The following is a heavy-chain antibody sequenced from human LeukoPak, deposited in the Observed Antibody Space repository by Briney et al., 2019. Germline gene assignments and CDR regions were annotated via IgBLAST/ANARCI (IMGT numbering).Heavy chain of an antibody. CDR3: ARASGYDWGAYYYYYYMDV. CDR1: GGSISSYY. J-gene: IGHJ6*03. D-gene: IGHD5-12*01. V-gene: IGHV4-59*01. CDR2: IYYSGST. Sequence: SETLSLTCTVSGGSISSYYWSWIRQPPGKGLEWIGYIYYSGSTNYNPSLKSRVTISVDTSKNQFSLKLSSVTAADTAVYYCARASGYDWGAYYYYYYMDVWGKGTTVTVSS.